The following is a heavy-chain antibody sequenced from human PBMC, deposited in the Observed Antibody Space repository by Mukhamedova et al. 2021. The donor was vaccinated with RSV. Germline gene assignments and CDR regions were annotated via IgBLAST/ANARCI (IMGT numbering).Heavy chain of an antibody. CDR2: ISGSGGST. Sequence: VSAISGSGGSTYYADSVKGRFTISRDNSKNTLYLQMNSLRAEDTAVYYCAKGRYCSSTSCYRGYFDYWGQGTLVTVSS. D-gene: IGHD2-2*02. CDR3: AKGRYCSSTSCYRGYFDY. J-gene: IGHJ4*02. V-gene: IGHV3-23*01.